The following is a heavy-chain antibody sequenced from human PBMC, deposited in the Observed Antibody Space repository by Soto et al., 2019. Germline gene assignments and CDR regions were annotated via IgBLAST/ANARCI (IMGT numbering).Heavy chain of an antibody. CDR3: ARAGSPGSRYYFDY. J-gene: IGHJ4*02. V-gene: IGHV1-69*13. CDR2: IIPIFGTA. Sequence: SVKLSCKASGGTYSSYAISWVRQAPGQGLEWMGGIIPIFGTANYAQKFQGRVTITADESTSTAYMELSSLRSEDTAVYYCARAGSPGSRYYFDYWGQGTLVTVSS. CDR1: GGTYSSYA. D-gene: IGHD3-10*01.